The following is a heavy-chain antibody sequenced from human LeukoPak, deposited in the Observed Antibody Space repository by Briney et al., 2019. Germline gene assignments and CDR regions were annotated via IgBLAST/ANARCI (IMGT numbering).Heavy chain of an antibody. CDR1: GFSLSIYA. D-gene: IGHD6-19*01. CDR2: ISDNGGST. CDR3: VNLGQWLVPDYYYGMDV. Sequence: GGSLRLSCSASGFSLSIYAVHWVRQAPGKGLEYVSGISDNGGSTYYSDSVKGRFTISRDNSKNTLYLEMSSLTPEDTARYYCVNLGQWLVPDYYYGMDVWGQGTTVTVSS. V-gene: IGHV3-64D*06. J-gene: IGHJ6*02.